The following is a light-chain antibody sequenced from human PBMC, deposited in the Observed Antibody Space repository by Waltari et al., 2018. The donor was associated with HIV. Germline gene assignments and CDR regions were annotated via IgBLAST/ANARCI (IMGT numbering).Light chain of an antibody. CDR2: EVN. CDR1: SSDVGGSKY. Sequence: QSALTQPPSASGSPGQSVTISCTGTSSDVGGSKYVSWYQQHPGKAPKLMIYEVNKRPSGAPERFFGSKSATTASLTVSGLQADDEADYYCNSYAGSNNWVFGGGTKLTVL. J-gene: IGLJ3*02. CDR3: NSYAGSNNWV. V-gene: IGLV2-8*01.